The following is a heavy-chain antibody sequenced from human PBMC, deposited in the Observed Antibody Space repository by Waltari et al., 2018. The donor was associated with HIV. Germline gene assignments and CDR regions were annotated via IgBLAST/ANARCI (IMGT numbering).Heavy chain of an antibody. V-gene: IGHV1-2*06. CDR3: ARDSYYYDSSGFFPDF. CDR1: GYTFNAYY. J-gene: IGHJ4*02. CDR2: INLNSGDT. D-gene: IGHD3-22*01. Sequence: QVQLVQSGAEVKKTGASVKVSCKASGYTFNAYYMPWVRQAPGQGLEWMGRINLNSGDTNYGQKFQGRITMTRDTSISTAYMELSRLRSDDTAVYYCARDSYYYDSSGFFPDFWGQGTLVTVSS.